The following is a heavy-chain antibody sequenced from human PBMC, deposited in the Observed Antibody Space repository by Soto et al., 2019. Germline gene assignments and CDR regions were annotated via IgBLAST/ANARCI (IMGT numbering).Heavy chain of an antibody. CDR3: ARGRGDILTGYYSGGADAFDI. CDR2: ISSSSSYI. D-gene: IGHD3-9*01. Sequence: EVQLVESGGGLVKPGGSLRLSCAASGFTFSSYSMNWVRQAPGKGLEWVSSISSSSSYIYYADSVKGRFTISRDNAKNSLYLQMSSLRAEDTAVYYCARGRGDILTGYYSGGADAFDIWGQGTMVTVSS. CDR1: GFTFSSYS. V-gene: IGHV3-21*01. J-gene: IGHJ3*02.